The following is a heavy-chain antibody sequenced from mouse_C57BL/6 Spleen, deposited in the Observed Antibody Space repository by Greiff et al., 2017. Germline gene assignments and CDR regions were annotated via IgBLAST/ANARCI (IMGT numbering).Heavy chain of an antibody. CDR1: GYTFTSYW. D-gene: IGHD2-4*01. CDR3: ARFDYLYAMDY. CDR2: IHPNSGST. V-gene: IGHV1-64*01. Sequence: VQLQQPGAELVKPGASVKLSCKASGYTFTSYWMHWVKQRPGQGLEWIGMIHPNSGSTNYNEKFKSKATLTVDTSSSTAYMQLSSLTSEDSAVCYSARFDYLYAMDYWGQGASVTVSS. J-gene: IGHJ4*01.